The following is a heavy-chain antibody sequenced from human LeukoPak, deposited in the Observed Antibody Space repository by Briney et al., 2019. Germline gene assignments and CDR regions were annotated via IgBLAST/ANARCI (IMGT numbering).Heavy chain of an antibody. V-gene: IGHV3-66*01. CDR3: VRMVSGRPNWIDP. CDR1: GFTVSSKY. J-gene: IGHJ5*02. Sequence: GGSLRLSCAASGFTVSSKYMSWVRQAPGKGLEWVAVIYSGGTTNYADSVKGRFTMSRDNSKNSLYLQMNSLRAEDTAVYYCVRMVSGRPNWIDPWGQGTQVTVSS. D-gene: IGHD6-19*01. CDR2: IYSGGTT.